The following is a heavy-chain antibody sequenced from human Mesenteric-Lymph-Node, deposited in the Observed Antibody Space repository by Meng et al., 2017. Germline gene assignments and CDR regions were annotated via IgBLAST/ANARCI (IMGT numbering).Heavy chain of an antibody. V-gene: IGHV4-61*01. CDR2: IYYSRNT. CDR3: ARTTYDDNRFYSPSVDS. CDR1: SASVRRCPHN. D-gene: IGHD3-22*01. Sequence: PSPNLAVASASVRRCPHNSGWILHYPGKGLELTCHIYYSRNTNYSPSLKSRLTISLDTSKNQFSLRLTSVTPADTAVYYCARTTYDDNRFYSPSVDSWGQGTLVTVSS. J-gene: IGHJ4*02.